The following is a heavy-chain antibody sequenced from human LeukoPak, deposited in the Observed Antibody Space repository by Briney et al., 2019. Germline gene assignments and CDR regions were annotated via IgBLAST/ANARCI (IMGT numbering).Heavy chain of an antibody. V-gene: IGHV1-2*02. CDR2: IDPNSGAT. Sequence: ASVKVSCKASGYTFTDYYIHWVRQAPGQGLEWMAWIDPNSGATNYAQKFQGRVTMTRDTSISTAYMELSRLRSDDTAVYYCARDSASELSGWFDPWGQGTLVTVSS. CDR3: ARDSASELSGWFDP. J-gene: IGHJ5*02. D-gene: IGHD1-7*01. CDR1: GYTFTDYY.